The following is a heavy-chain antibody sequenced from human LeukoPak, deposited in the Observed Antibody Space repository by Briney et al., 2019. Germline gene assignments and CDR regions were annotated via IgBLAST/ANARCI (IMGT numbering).Heavy chain of an antibody. V-gene: IGHV3-30-3*01. CDR2: ISYDGSNK. Sequence: GGSLRLSCAASGFTFSSYAMHWVRQAPGKGLEWVAVISYDGSNKYYADSVKGRFTISRDNSKNTLYLQMNSLRAEDTAVYYCARRIVCPDYWGQGTLVTVSS. CDR1: GFTFSSYA. J-gene: IGHJ4*02. CDR3: ARRIVCPDY. D-gene: IGHD2-15*01.